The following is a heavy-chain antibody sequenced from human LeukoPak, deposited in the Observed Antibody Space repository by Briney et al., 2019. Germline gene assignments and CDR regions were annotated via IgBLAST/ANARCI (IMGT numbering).Heavy chain of an antibody. CDR2: IYHSGST. D-gene: IGHD3-10*01. Sequence: SGTLSLTCAVSGGSISSSNWWSWVRQPPGKGLEWIGEIYHSGSTNYNPSLKSRVTISVDKSKNQFSLKLSSVTAADTAVYYCARDVRNSPMVRGVITTRYYYYYMDVWGKGTTVTISS. V-gene: IGHV4-4*02. J-gene: IGHJ6*03. CDR3: ARDVRNSPMVRGVITTRYYYYYMDV. CDR1: GGSISSSNW.